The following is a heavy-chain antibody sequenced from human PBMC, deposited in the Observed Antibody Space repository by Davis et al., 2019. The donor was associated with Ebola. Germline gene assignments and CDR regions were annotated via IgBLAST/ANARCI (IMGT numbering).Heavy chain of an antibody. CDR1: GFTFSNYA. Sequence: GESLKISCAASGFTFSNYALNWVRQAPGKGLEWVSAVSGSGGATFYADSVRGRFTVSRGNSKSTLYLQMDSLRDDDTAVYYCAKDLLDCTGGSCYHYSYYYGLDVWGQGTTVTVSS. CDR2: VSGSGGAT. V-gene: IGHV3-23*01. D-gene: IGHD2-15*01. J-gene: IGHJ6*02. CDR3: AKDLLDCTGGSCYHYSYYYGLDV.